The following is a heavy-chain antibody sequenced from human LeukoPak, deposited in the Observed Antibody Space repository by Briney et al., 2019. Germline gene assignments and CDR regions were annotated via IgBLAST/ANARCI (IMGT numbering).Heavy chain of an antibody. Sequence: GGSLRLSCAVSGFSVSGYWMTWVRQAPGKGLEWVANIKQDGREKNYVDSVKGRFTISRDNAENSLFLQMNSLRVEDTAVYYFAREWQGGIAAAGTRIEGDYWGQGTLVAVSS. CDR2: IKQDGREK. D-gene: IGHD6-13*01. CDR1: GFSVSGYW. J-gene: IGHJ4*02. CDR3: AREWQGGIAAAGTRIEGDY. V-gene: IGHV3-7*01.